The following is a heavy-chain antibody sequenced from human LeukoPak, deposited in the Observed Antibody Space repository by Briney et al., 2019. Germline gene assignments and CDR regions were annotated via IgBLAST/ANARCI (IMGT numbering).Heavy chain of an antibody. CDR3: AKDRSGGNYATFDY. J-gene: IGHJ4*02. Sequence: GGSLRLSCAASGFTFSSYAMSWVRQATGKGLEWVSAISGSAGSTYYADSVKGQFTISRDNTKNTLFLQMNSLRAEDTALYHCAKDRSGGNYATFDYWGQGTLVTVSS. CDR2: ISGSAGST. D-gene: IGHD4-23*01. CDR1: GFTFSSYA. V-gene: IGHV3-23*01.